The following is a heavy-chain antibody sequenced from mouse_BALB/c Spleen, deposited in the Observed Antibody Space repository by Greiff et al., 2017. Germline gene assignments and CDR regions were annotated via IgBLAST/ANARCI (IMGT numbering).Heavy chain of an antibody. Sequence: EVQLQQSGAELVRSGASVKLSCTASGFNIKDYYMHWVKQRPEQGLEWIGWIDPENGDTEYAPKFQGKATMTADTSSNTAYLQLSSLTSEDTAVYYCNGGRRRNYYAMDYWGQGTSGTVSS. CDR2: IDPENGDT. CDR1: GFNIKDYY. D-gene: IGHD2-12*01. V-gene: IGHV14-4*02. J-gene: IGHJ4*01. CDR3: NGGRRRNYYAMDY.